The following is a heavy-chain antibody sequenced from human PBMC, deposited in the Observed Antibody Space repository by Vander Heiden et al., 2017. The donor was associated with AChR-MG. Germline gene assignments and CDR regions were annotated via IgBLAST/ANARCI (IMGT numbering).Heavy chain of an antibody. CDR1: GGSISSSNW. D-gene: IGHD6-13*01. CDR3: ARAYSRSWYLNAFEI. V-gene: IGHV4-4*02. Sequence: QVQLQESGPGLVKPSGTLSLTCAVSGGSISSSNWWSWVRQPPGKGREWIGEIYHSGSTNYNPSLKSRVTIAGDKSKNQFSLKLSSVTAADTAVYDGARAYSRSWYLNAFEIWGQGTMVTVS. J-gene: IGHJ3*02. CDR2: IYHSGST.